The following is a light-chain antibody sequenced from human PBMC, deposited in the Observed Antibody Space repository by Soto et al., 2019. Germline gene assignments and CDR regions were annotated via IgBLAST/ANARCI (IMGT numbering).Light chain of an antibody. CDR3: QQFHSTPYT. V-gene: IGKV4-1*01. Sequence: DIVMTQSPDSLAVTLGETAIINCKSSQSILLSSNNENSLAWYRQKPGQPPMLLVYWASIRESGVPDRFSGSGSGTDFSLTISSLQAEDVAVYYCQQFHSTPYTFGQGTKLEIK. J-gene: IGKJ2*01. CDR2: WAS. CDR1: QSILLSSNNENS.